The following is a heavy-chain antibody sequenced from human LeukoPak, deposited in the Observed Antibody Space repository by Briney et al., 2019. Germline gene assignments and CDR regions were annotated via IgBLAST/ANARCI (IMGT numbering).Heavy chain of an antibody. V-gene: IGHV4-39*01. CDR2: GYYSGST. J-gene: IGHJ4*02. CDR3: ARSSMFRGVTVDY. D-gene: IGHD3-10*01. Sequence: SETLSLTCTVSGGSISSSSYYWGWIRQPPGRGLEWIGSGYYSGSTYYNPSLKSRVTISVDTSKSQFSLKLSSVTAADTAVYYCARSSMFRGVTVDYWGQGTLVTVSS. CDR1: GGSISSSSYY.